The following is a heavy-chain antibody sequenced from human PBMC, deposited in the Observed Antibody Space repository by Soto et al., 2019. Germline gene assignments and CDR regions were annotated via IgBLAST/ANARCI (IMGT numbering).Heavy chain of an antibody. CDR2: IWYDGSNK. D-gene: IGHD4-17*01. J-gene: IGHJ4*02. Sequence: QVQLVESGGGVVQPGRSLRLSCAASGFTFSSYGMHWVRQAPGKGLEWVAVIWYDGSNKYYADSVKGRFTISRDNSKNTLYLQMNSLRAEDTAVYYCAGDGVLSTVTTPDLVGYFDYWGQGTLVTVSS. V-gene: IGHV3-33*01. CDR1: GFTFSSYG. CDR3: AGDGVLSTVTTPDLVGYFDY.